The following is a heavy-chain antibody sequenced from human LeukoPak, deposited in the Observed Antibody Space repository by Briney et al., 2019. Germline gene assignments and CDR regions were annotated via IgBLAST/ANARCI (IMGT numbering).Heavy chain of an antibody. Sequence: SGGSLRLSCAASGFTFSSYWMSWVRQAPGKGLEWVANIKQDGSEKYYVDSVKGRFTISRDNAKNSLYLQMNSLRAEDTAVYYCARVSFHRITIFGVVPYYYYYMDVWGKGTTVTVSS. J-gene: IGHJ6*03. V-gene: IGHV3-7*01. CDR1: GFTFSSYW. D-gene: IGHD3-3*01. CDR3: ARVSFHRITIFGVVPYYYYYMDV. CDR2: IKQDGSEK.